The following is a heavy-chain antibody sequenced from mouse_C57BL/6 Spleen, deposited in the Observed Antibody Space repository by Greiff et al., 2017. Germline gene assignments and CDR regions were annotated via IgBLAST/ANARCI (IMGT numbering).Heavy chain of an antibody. CDR1: GYSFTDYN. CDR2: INPNYGTT. Sequence: VQLQQSGPELVKPGASVKISCKASGYSFTDYNMNWVKQSNGKSLEWIGVINPNYGTTSYNQKFKGKATLTVAQSSSTAYMQLNSLTSEASAVYYSERAPYYGSSGDYFDYWGQGTTLTVSS. V-gene: IGHV1-39*01. D-gene: IGHD1-1*01. J-gene: IGHJ2*01. CDR3: ERAPYYGSSGDYFDY.